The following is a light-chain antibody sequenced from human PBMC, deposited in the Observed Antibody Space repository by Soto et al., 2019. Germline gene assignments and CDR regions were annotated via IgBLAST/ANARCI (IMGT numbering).Light chain of an antibody. CDR2: GNN. J-gene: IGLJ2*01. CDR1: SSXIXAGYD. V-gene: IGLV1-40*01. CDR3: QSYXSSLSRV. Sequence: QSVLTQPPSVSGAPGQRVTISCTGSSSXIXAGYDVHWYQQLPGTAPKLLIYGNNNRPSGVPDRFSGSKSGTSASLAITGLQAEDEADYYCQSYXSSLSRVFGGGTKLTVL.